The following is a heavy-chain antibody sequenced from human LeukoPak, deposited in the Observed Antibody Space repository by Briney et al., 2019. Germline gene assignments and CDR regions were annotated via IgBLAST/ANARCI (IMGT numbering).Heavy chain of an antibody. CDR3: ARGAQWLDVDYYGMDV. Sequence: GGSLRLSCAASGFTFSDYYMSWIRQAPGKGLEWVSYISSSGSTIYYADSVKGRFTISRDSAKNSLYLQMNSLRAEDTAVYYCARGAQWLDVDYYGMDVWGQGTTVTVSS. CDR1: GFTFSDYY. V-gene: IGHV3-11*01. J-gene: IGHJ6*02. D-gene: IGHD6-19*01. CDR2: ISSSGSTI.